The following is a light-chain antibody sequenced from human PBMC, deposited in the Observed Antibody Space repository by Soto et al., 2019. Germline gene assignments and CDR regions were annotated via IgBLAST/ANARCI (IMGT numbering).Light chain of an antibody. J-gene: IGKJ4*01. Sequence: EIVLTQSPGTLSLSPVERATLSCRASQSVSSSRLAWYQQKPGQAPRLLIYDASNRATGIPARFSGSGSGTDFTLTISSLEPEDFAVYYCQQYGSSPLTFGGGTKVDIK. CDR2: DAS. V-gene: IGKV3-20*01. CDR3: QQYGSSPLT. CDR1: QSVSSSR.